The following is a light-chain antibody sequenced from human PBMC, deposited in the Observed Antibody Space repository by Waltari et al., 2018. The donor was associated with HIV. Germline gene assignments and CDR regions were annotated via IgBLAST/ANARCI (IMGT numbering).Light chain of an antibody. CDR3: CSYAGSYTYV. CDR1: SRDVGGYDY. V-gene: IGLV2-11*01. Sequence: QSALTQPRSVSGSPGQSVTISCTGTSRDVGGYDYVSWYQQHPGKAPKLVIYDGDKRPSGVPDRFSGPKSGNTASMTISGLQAEDEVDYYCCSYAGSYTYVFGTGTKVTVL. CDR2: DGD. J-gene: IGLJ1*01.